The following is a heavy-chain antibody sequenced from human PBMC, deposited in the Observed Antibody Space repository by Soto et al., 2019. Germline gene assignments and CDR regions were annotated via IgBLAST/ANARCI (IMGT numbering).Heavy chain of an antibody. J-gene: IGHJ4*02. D-gene: IGHD3-9*01. Sequence: QVQMQESGPGLVKPSQTLSLTCTVSGVSIRSGGYYWSWIRQHPGKGLEWIGYIYYSGRTYYNPSLKIRVTISVDTSKQQCSLKLSPVTAADTAVSDGARVRYFDQTFDYWGQGTLVTVSS. CDR3: ARVRYFDQTFDY. V-gene: IGHV4-31*03. CDR2: IYYSGRT. CDR1: GVSIRSGGYY.